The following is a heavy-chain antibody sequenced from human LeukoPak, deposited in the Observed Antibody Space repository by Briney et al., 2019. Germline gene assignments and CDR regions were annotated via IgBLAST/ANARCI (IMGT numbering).Heavy chain of an antibody. CDR1: GFTFSDYW. CDR3: AKGRAGGWNGGDC. D-gene: IGHD1-1*01. J-gene: IGHJ4*02. CDR2: IRQDDSEK. V-gene: IGHV3-7*03. Sequence: GGSLRLSCSASGFTFSDYWMMWVRQAPGKGLEWVGNIRQDDSEKNYVDSVKGRFTISRDNAKSSLYLQMHSLRAEDTAIYYCAKGRAGGWNGGDCWGQGTLVTVSS.